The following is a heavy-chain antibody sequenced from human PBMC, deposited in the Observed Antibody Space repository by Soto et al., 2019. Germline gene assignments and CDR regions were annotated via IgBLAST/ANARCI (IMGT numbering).Heavy chain of an antibody. CDR2: IYYSGST. Sequence: LSLTCTVSGGSISSYYWSWIRQPPGKGLEWIGYIYYSGSTNYNPSLKSRVTISVDTSKNQFSLKLSSVTAADTAVYYCARVTYSSGWGAGGYYYYYGMDVWGQGTTVTVSS. J-gene: IGHJ6*02. CDR1: GGSISSYY. V-gene: IGHV4-59*01. CDR3: ARVTYSSGWGAGGYYYYYGMDV. D-gene: IGHD6-19*01.